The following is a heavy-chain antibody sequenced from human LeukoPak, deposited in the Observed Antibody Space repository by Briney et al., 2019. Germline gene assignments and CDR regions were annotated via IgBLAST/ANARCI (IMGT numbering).Heavy chain of an antibody. CDR1: GFTFSSYG. J-gene: IGHJ4*02. CDR3: AKGGRSGYDFRAFDY. D-gene: IGHD5-12*01. CDR2: ISYDGSNK. V-gene: IGHV3-30*18. Sequence: GRSLRLSCAASGFTFSSYGMHWVRQAPGKGLEWVAVISYDGSNKYYADSVKGRFTISRDNSKNTLYLQMNSLRAEDTAAYYCAKGGRSGYDFRAFDYWGQGTLVTVSS.